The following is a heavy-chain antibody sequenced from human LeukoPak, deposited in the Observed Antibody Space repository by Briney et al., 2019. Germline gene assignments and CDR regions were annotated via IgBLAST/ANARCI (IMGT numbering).Heavy chain of an antibody. Sequence: PGRSLRLSCAASGFTFSSYSMNWVRQAPGKGLEWVSSISSSSSYIYYADSVKGRFTISRDNAKNSLYLQMNSLRAEDTAVYYCARDHGPRHYNPFDYWGQGTLVTVSS. CDR2: ISSSSSYI. CDR3: ARDHGPRHYNPFDY. CDR1: GFTFSSYS. J-gene: IGHJ4*02. V-gene: IGHV3-21*01. D-gene: IGHD1-14*01.